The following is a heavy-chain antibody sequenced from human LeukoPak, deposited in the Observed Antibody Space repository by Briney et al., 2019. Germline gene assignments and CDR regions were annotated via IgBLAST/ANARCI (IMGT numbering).Heavy chain of an antibody. V-gene: IGHV1-69*04. J-gene: IGHJ4*02. CDR1: GGTFSSYA. CDR2: IIPILGIA. Sequence: SVKVSCKASGGTFSSYAISWVRQAPGQGLEWMGRIIPILGIANYAQKFQGRVTITADKSTSTAYMELSSLRSEDTAVYYCASSINNYYDSGGYYRPSYFDYWGQGTLVTVSS. D-gene: IGHD3-22*01. CDR3: ASSINNYYDSGGYYRPSYFDY.